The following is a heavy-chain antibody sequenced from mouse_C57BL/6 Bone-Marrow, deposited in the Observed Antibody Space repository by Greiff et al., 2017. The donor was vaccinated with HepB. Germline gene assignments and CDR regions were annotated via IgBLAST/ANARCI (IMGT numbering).Heavy chain of an antibody. V-gene: IGHV5-6*01. D-gene: IGHD2-2*01. Sequence: EVKLVESGGDLVKPGGSLKPSCAASGFTFSSYGMSWVRQTPDKRLEWVATISSGGSYTYYPDSVKGRFTISRDNAKNTLYLQMSSLKSEDTAMYYCARHNGYDGAWFAYWGQGTLVTVSA. J-gene: IGHJ3*01. CDR1: GFTFSSYG. CDR2: ISSGGSYT. CDR3: ARHNGYDGAWFAY.